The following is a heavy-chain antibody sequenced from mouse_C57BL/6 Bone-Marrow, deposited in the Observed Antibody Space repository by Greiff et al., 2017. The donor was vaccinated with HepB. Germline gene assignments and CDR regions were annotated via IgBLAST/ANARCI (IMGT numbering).Heavy chain of an antibody. CDR1: GYTFTNYW. V-gene: IGHV1-63*01. CDR3: ARTSDSSYGYFDV. Sequence: QVQLQQSGAELVRPGTSVKMSCKASGYTFTNYWIGWAKQRPGHGLEWIGDIYPGGGYTNYNEKFKGKATLTADKSSSTAYRQFSSLTSEDSAIYYCARTSDSSYGYFDVWGTGTTVTVSS. CDR2: IYPGGGYT. D-gene: IGHD1-1*01. J-gene: IGHJ1*03.